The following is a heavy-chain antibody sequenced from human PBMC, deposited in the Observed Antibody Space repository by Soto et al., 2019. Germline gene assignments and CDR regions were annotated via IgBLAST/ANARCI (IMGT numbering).Heavy chain of an antibody. CDR1: GGSVSIGDYY. D-gene: IGHD2-15*01. CDR2: IYYRGST. Sequence: QVQLQESGPGLVKPSQTLSLTCTVSGGSVSIGDYYWSWIRQPPGKGLEWIGYIYYRGSTYYNPSLKSLFTISVDTSKNQFSLKLSSVTAADTAVYYCASYFRVSGGSCYSGYWGQGTLVTVSS. J-gene: IGHJ4*02. V-gene: IGHV4-30-4*01. CDR3: ASYFRVSGGSCYSGY.